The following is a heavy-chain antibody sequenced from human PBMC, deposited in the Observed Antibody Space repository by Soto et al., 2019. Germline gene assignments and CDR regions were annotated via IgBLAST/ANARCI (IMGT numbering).Heavy chain of an antibody. CDR3: ARGIAAAGTMPRGQ. J-gene: IGHJ4*02. D-gene: IGHD6-13*01. Sequence: PGGSLRLSCAASGFTVSSNYMSWVRQAPGKGLEWVSVIYSGGSTYYADSVKGRFTISRDNSKNTLYLQMNSLRAEDTAVYYCARGIAAAGTMPRGQWGQGTMVTGSS. CDR1: GFTVSSNY. V-gene: IGHV3-53*01. CDR2: IYSGGST.